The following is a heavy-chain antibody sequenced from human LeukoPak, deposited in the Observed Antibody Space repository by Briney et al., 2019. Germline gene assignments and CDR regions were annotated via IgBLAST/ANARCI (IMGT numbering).Heavy chain of an antibody. D-gene: IGHD3-22*01. CDR2: INPNSGDT. Sequence: GASVKVSCKAFGYTFTSNYMHWVRQAPGQGLEWMGWINPNSGDTNYAQKFQGRVTMTRDMSINTAYMEVSRLRSDDTAVYYCARFISGYDYWGQGTLVTVSS. CDR3: ARFISGYDY. V-gene: IGHV1-2*02. CDR1: GYTFTSNY. J-gene: IGHJ4*02.